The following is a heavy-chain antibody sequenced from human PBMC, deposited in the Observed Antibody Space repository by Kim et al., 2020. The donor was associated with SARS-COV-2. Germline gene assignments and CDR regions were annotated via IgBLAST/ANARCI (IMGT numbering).Heavy chain of an antibody. Sequence: ASVKVSCKASGYTFTGYYMHWVRQAPGQGLEWMGWINPNSGGTNYAQKFQGRVTMTRDTSISTAYMELSRLRSDDTAVYYCARDRGFGSRGWSLAYGMDGWGQGTTVTVSS. CDR3: ARDRGFGSRGWSLAYGMDG. CDR1: GYTFTGYY. CDR2: INPNSGGT. J-gene: IGHJ6*02. V-gene: IGHV1-2*02. D-gene: IGHD6-19*01.